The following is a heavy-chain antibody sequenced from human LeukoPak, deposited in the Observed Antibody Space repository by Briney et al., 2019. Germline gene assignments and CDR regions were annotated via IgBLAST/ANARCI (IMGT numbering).Heavy chain of an antibody. CDR2: ISPDGNSE. J-gene: IGHJ4*02. CDR3: AKINNNDDY. D-gene: IGHD1/OR15-1a*01. CDR1: GFTFTTFG. V-gene: IGHV3-30*18. Sequence: GRSLTLSCGASGFTFTTFGIHWVRQAPGKGLEWVAAISPDGNSEYYADSVKGRFTVYRDNSKNMIYLQMNSLRGEDSAVYYCAKINNNDDYWGQGTLVTVSS.